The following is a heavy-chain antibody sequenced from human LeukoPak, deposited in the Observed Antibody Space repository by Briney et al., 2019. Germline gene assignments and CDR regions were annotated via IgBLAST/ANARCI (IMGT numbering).Heavy chain of an antibody. CDR2: INSDGSWT. Sequence: PGGSLRLSCAASGTYWMHWVRQAPGKGLVWVSHINSDGSWTGYADSVKGRFTISRDNAKKSLYLQMNSLRVEDTAVYYCARATVARAGNFDYWGQGTLVTVSS. CDR3: ARATVARAGNFDY. J-gene: IGHJ4*02. V-gene: IGHV3-74*01. D-gene: IGHD5-12*01. CDR1: GTYW.